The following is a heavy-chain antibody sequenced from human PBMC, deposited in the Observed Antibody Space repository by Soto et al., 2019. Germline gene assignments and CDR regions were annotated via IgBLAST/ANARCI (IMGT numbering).Heavy chain of an antibody. D-gene: IGHD1-26*01. Sequence: QVQLVESGGGVVQPGRSLRLSCAASGFAFSTYGMHWVRQAPGKGLEWVAVTTSDGARINYADSVKGRFTISRHNSRTTLYLQMNRLRIDDTAVYYCALKNPGREWELPDYWGQGTLVTVSS. V-gene: IGHV3-30*03. CDR2: TTSDGARI. CDR1: GFAFSTYG. J-gene: IGHJ4*02. CDR3: ALKNPGREWELPDY.